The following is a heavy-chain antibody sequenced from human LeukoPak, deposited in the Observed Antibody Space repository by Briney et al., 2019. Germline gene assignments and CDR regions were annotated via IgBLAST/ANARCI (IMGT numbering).Heavy chain of an antibody. CDR2: IYYSGST. CDR3: ARGWANYDSSGYQLDY. Sequence: SETLSLTCTVSGGSISSYYWSWIRQPAGKGLEWIGYIYYSGSTNYNPSLKSRVSISVDTSKNQFSLKLSSVTAADTAVYYCARGWANYDSSGYQLDYWGQGTLVTVSS. J-gene: IGHJ4*02. CDR1: GGSISSYY. D-gene: IGHD3-22*01. V-gene: IGHV4-59*01.